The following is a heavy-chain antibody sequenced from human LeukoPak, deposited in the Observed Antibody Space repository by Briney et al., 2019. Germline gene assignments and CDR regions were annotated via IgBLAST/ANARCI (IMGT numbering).Heavy chain of an antibody. D-gene: IGHD3-22*01. Sequence: GGSLRLSCAASGFTFSSYWMHWVRQAPGKGLVWVSRINTDGSSTSYADSVKGRFTISRDNAKNTLYLQMNSLRAEDTAVYYCARVGYDSSGYHLGAFDIWGQGTMVTVSS. CDR2: INTDGSST. CDR1: GFTFSSYW. V-gene: IGHV3-74*01. CDR3: ARVGYDSSGYHLGAFDI. J-gene: IGHJ3*02.